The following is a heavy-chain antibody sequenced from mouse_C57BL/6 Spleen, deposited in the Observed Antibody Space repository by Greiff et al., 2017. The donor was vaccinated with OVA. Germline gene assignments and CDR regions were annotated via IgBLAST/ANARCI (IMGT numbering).Heavy chain of an antibody. D-gene: IGHD1-1*01. Sequence: VQLQQSDAELVKPGASVKISCKVSGYTFTDHTIHWMKQRPEQGLEWIGYIYPRDGSTKYNEKFKGKATLTADKSFSTAYMQLNSLTSEDSAVYFCARGYYGSSPYFDYWGQGTTLTVSS. CDR3: ARGYYGSSPYFDY. J-gene: IGHJ2*01. V-gene: IGHV1-78*01. CDR1: GYTFTDHT. CDR2: IYPRDGST.